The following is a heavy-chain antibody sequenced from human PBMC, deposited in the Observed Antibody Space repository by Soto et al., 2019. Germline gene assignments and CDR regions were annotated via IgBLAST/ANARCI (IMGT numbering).Heavy chain of an antibody. V-gene: IGHV3-21*01. D-gene: IGHD6-13*01. Sequence: GGSLRLSCAASGFTFSSYSMNWVRQAPGKGLEWVSSISSSSSYIYYADSVKGRFTISRDNAKNSLYLQMNSLRAEDTAVYYCARDAGYSIAAAGKDYWGQGTLVTVSS. CDR1: GFTFSSYS. CDR2: ISSSSSYI. CDR3: ARDAGYSIAAAGKDY. J-gene: IGHJ4*02.